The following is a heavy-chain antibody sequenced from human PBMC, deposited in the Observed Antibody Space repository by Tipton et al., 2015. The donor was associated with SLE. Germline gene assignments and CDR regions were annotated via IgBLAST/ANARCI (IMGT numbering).Heavy chain of an antibody. CDR3: VRGPRGSSGYPS. CDR1: GGSISSSSYY. J-gene: IGHJ4*02. Sequence: LQLVQSGPEVKPSGTLSLTCIVSGGSISSSSYYWGWIRQPPGKGLEWIGRIYYSGSSYYNPSLKSRVTMSGDTSKNEFSLKLISVTAADTAVYYCVRGPRGSSGYPSWGRGTLVTVS. CDR2: IYYSGSS. V-gene: IGHV4-39*07. D-gene: IGHD3-22*01.